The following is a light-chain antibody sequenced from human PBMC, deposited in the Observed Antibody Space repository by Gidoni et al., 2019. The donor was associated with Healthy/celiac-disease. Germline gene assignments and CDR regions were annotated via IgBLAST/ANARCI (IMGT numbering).Light chain of an antibody. CDR2: AGS. CDR1: QSISSY. V-gene: IGKV1-39*01. Sequence: DLQISHSPSSLSASVRDRVTITCRASQSISSYLNWYQQKPGKAPKLLIYAGSSLQSGVPSRFSGSGSGTDFTLTISSLQPEDFATYYCQQSYSTPKTFGQGTKVEIK. J-gene: IGKJ1*01. CDR3: QQSYSTPKT.